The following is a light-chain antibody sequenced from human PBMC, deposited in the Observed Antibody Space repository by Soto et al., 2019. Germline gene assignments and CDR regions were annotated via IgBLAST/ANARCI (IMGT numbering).Light chain of an antibody. J-gene: IGKJ2*01. CDR1: QSVSSY. V-gene: IGKV3-11*01. Sequence: EIVLTQSPATLSLSPGERATLSCRASQSVSSYLAWYQQKPGQAPRLPIYDASNRATGIPARFSGSGSGTDFTLTISSLEPEDFAVYYCQQRSNWYTFGQGTKVDI. CDR3: QQRSNWYT. CDR2: DAS.